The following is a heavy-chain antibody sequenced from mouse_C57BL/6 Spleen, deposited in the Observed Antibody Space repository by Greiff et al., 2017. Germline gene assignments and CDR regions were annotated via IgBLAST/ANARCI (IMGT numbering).Heavy chain of an antibody. J-gene: IGHJ2*01. D-gene: IGHD2-1*01. CDR1: GFNIKDYY. Sequence: EVKLVESGAELVRPGASVKLSCTASGFNIKDYYMHWVKQRPEQGLEWIGRIDPEDGDTEYAPKFQGKATMTTDTSSNTTYLQLSSLTSEDTAVYYWTGNYEEYYFGYWGQGTTLTVSS. CDR2: IDPEDGDT. CDR3: TGNYEEYYFGY. V-gene: IGHV14-1*01.